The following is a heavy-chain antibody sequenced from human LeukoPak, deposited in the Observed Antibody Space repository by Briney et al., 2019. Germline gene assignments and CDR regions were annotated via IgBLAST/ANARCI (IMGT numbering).Heavy chain of an antibody. D-gene: IGHD3-3*01. CDR2: ISAYNGNT. Sequence: ASVKVSCKASGYTFTSYGISWVRQAPGQGLEWMGWISAYNGNTNYAQKLQGRVTMTTDTSTSTAYMELSRLRSDDTAVYYCARAAPYDFWSGYYSMDYWGQGTLVTVSS. CDR1: GYTFTSYG. J-gene: IGHJ4*02. V-gene: IGHV1-18*01. CDR3: ARAAPYDFWSGYYSMDY.